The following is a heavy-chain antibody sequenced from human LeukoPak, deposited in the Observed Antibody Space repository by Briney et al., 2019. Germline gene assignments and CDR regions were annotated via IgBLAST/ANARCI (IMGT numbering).Heavy chain of an antibody. D-gene: IGHD3-22*01. V-gene: IGHV7-4-1*02. CDR2: INTNTGNP. CDR3: ARDPYSQYYDSSGFPPYWYFDL. J-gene: IGHJ2*01. Sequence: ASVKVSCKASGYTFTSYGISWVRQAPGQGLEWMGWINTNTGNPTYAQGFTGRFVFSLDTSVSTAYLQISSLKAEDTAVYYCARDPYSQYYDSSGFPPYWYFDLWGRGTLVTVSS. CDR1: GYTFTSYG.